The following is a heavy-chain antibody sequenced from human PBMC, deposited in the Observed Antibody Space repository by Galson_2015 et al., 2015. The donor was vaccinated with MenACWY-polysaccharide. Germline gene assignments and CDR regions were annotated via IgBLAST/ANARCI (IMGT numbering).Heavy chain of an antibody. CDR2: IRGIGNS. D-gene: IGHD4-17*01. Sequence: SQTLSLTCTVSGGFISRGGHYWTWIRQHPEKGLEWIAYIRGIGNSNYNPSLKSRVIMSVDTSKTQFSLSLRSLTAADRAMYYCVRINYTVTSFGWFDPWGQGTPVTVSS. V-gene: IGHV4-31*03. J-gene: IGHJ5*02. CDR1: GGFISRGGHY. CDR3: VRINYTVTSFGWFDP.